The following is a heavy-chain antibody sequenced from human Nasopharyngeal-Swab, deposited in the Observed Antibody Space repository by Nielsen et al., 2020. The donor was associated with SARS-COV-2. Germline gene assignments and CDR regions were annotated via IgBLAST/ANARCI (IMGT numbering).Heavy chain of an antibody. Sequence: SGTLSLTCTVSGGSISSYYWSWIRQPPGKGLEWIGYIYYSGSTNYNPSLKSRVTISVDTSKNQFSLKLSSVTAADTAVYYCARDQSGSYNFDYWGQGTLVTVSS. CDR3: ARDQSGSYNFDY. D-gene: IGHD1-26*01. J-gene: IGHJ4*02. CDR1: GGSISSYY. CDR2: IYYSGST. V-gene: IGHV4-59*01.